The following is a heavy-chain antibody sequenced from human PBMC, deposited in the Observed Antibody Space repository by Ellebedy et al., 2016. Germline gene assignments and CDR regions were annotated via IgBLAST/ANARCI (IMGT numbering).Heavy chain of an antibody. CDR1: GGSFSGYY. J-gene: IGHJ6*02. CDR3: ARGFYGLGYYYGMDV. Sequence: SETLSLTCAVYGGSFSGYYWSWIRQPPGKGLEWIGEINHSGSTNYNPSLKSRVTISVDTSKNQFSLKLSSVTAADTAVYYCARGFYGLGYYYGMDVWGQGTTVTVSS. D-gene: IGHD3-10*01. V-gene: IGHV4-34*01. CDR2: INHSGST.